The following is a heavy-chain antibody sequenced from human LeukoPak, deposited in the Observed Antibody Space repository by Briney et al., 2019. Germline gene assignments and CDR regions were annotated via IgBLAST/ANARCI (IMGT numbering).Heavy chain of an antibody. CDR1: GYTLTSYY. V-gene: IGHV1-8*02. Sequence: GASVRVSCKASGYTLTSYYIHWVRQATGQGLEWMGWMNPNSGNTGYAQKFQGRVTMTRNTSISTAYMELSSLRSEDTAVYYCARGCPTSMLEDYYYYMDVWGKGTTVTVSS. J-gene: IGHJ6*03. CDR2: MNPNSGNT. D-gene: IGHD2/OR15-2a*01. CDR3: ARGCPTSMLEDYYYYMDV.